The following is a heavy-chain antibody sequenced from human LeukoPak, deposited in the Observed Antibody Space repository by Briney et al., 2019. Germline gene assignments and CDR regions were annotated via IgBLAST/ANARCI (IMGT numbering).Heavy chain of an antibody. J-gene: IGHJ4*02. CDR1: GFTFNNYA. CDR3: ETGGKKGEEPGDLDY. D-gene: IGHD3-16*01. Sequence: GGSLRLSCAVSGFTFNNYARRWVRQPPGRGLEWVSVISGSGTTTYYADSVKGRFTVSRDNSKNTLSLQMSRLSPADTAVYHCETGGKKGEEPGDLDYWGQGSLVTVSS. CDR2: ISGSGTTT. V-gene: IGHV3-23*01.